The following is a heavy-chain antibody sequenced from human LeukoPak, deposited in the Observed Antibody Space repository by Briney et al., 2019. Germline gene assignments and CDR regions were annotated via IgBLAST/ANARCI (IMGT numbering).Heavy chain of an antibody. CDR1: GFTFSSYW. CDR3: ARQYSSGWYDAFDI. J-gene: IGHJ3*02. CDR2: IKQGGSEK. Sequence: GGSLRLSCAASGFTFSSYWMSWVRQAPGKGLEWVANIKQGGSEKYYVDSVKGRFTISRDNAKNSLYLQMNSLRAEDTAVYYCARQYSSGWYDAFDIWGQGTMVTVSS. V-gene: IGHV3-7*01. D-gene: IGHD6-19*01.